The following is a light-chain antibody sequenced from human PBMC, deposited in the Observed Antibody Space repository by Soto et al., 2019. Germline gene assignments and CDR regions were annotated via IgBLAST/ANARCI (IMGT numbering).Light chain of an antibody. J-gene: IGLJ2*01. CDR1: SSNIGAGFD. CDR2: GNT. V-gene: IGLV1-40*01. CDR3: QSYDSSLSAV. Sequence: QSVLTQPPLVSGAPGQRVTISCTGSSSNIGAGFDVHWYQQLPETAPKLLIYGNTNRPSGVPDRFSGSKSGTSASLAITGLQAEDEADYYCQSYDSSLSAVFGGGTKLTVL.